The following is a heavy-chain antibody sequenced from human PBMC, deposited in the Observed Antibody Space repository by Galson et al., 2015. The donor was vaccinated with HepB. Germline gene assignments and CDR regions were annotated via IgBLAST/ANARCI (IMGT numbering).Heavy chain of an antibody. CDR3: ARDLNCGGDCYSEA. D-gene: IGHD2-21*01. Sequence: SLRLSCAASGFTFSSYSMNWVRQAPGKGLEWVSSISSSSSYIYYADSVKGRFTISRDNAKNSLYLQMNSLRAEDTAVYYCARDLNCGGDCYSEAWGQGTLVTVSS. V-gene: IGHV3-21*01. CDR2: ISSSSSYI. CDR1: GFTFSSYS. J-gene: IGHJ4*02.